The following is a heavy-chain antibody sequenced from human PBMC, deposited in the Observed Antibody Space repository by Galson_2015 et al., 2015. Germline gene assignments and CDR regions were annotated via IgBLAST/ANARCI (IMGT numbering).Heavy chain of an antibody. D-gene: IGHD4-17*01. J-gene: IGHJ3*02. Sequence: FLRLSCAASGFTFGSYAMHWVRQAPGKGLVWVAVISYDGSNKYYADSVKGRFTISRDNSKNTLYQQMNSLRAEDTAVYYCARSETIHTDYGDSSDEGDDAFDIWGQGTMVTVSS. CDR1: GFTFGSYA. CDR3: ARSETIHTDYGDSSDEGDDAFDI. V-gene: IGHV3-30-3*01. CDR2: ISYDGSNK.